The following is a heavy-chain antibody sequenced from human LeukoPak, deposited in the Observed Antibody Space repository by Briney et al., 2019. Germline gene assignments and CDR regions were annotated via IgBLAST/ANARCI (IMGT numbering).Heavy chain of an antibody. V-gene: IGHV3-48*03. Sequence: GASLRLSCAASGFTFSSYEMNWVRQAPGKGLEWVSYISSSGSTIYYADSVKGRFTISRDNAKNSLYLQMNSLRAEDTAVYYCARDIWLDPSFDYWGQGTLVTVSS. CDR3: ARDIWLDPSFDY. D-gene: IGHD6-19*01. CDR2: ISSSGSTI. J-gene: IGHJ4*02. CDR1: GFTFSSYE.